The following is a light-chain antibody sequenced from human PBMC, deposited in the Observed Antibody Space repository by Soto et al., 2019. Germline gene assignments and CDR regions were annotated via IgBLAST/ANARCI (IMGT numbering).Light chain of an antibody. J-gene: IGKJ1*01. V-gene: IGKV3-11*01. CDR2: DAS. CDR3: QQRSNWPRT. CDR1: QSVDNY. Sequence: ELVLAQSPATLSLSPGERAILSCRASQSVDNYLAWYQQKPGQAPRLLIFDASNRATGIPARFSGSGSGTDFTLTITSLEPEDFAVDYCQQRSNWPRTVGQGTKVDIK.